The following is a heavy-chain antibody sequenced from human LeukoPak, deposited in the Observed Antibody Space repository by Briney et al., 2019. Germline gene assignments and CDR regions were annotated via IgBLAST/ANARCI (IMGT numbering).Heavy chain of an antibody. D-gene: IGHD6-19*01. J-gene: IGHJ3*02. CDR1: GYSFTSYW. Sequence: MTGESLKISCEGSGYSFTSYWIGWVRQMPGKGLEWMGIIYPGDSDTRYSPSFQGQVTISADKSISTAYLQWSSLKASDTATYYCARGIAVAGTLIGGAFDIWGQGTMVTVSS. CDR3: ARGIAVAGTLIGGAFDI. CDR2: IYPGDSDT. V-gene: IGHV5-51*01.